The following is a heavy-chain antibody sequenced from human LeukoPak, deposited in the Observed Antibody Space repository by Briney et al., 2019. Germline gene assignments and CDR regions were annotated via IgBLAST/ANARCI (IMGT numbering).Heavy chain of an antibody. V-gene: IGHV4-61*02. CDR3: ARDFFRGYYSYLDV. J-gene: IGHJ6*03. Sequence: SQTLTLTCTVSGVSVSTGSYYSAWIQQPAGRGLELIGRAHCSAASNYNPSLKDRVIISIDLPNNQFSLRLTSLTAADTAKYYCARDFFRGYYSYLDVWGKGTTVIVSS. D-gene: IGHD2/OR15-2a*01. CDR2: AHCSAAS. CDR1: GVSVSTGSYY.